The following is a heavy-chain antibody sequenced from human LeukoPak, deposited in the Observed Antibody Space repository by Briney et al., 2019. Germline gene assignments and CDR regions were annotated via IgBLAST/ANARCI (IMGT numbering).Heavy chain of an antibody. D-gene: IGHD4/OR15-4a*01. CDR2: IYSDNT. V-gene: IGHV3-53*01. Sequence: GGSLRLSCTVSGFTVSSNSMSWVRQAPGKGPEWVSFIYSDNTHYSDSVKGRVTISRDNSKNTLYLQMNSLRAEDTAVYYCARRAGAYSHPYDYWGQGTLVTVSS. J-gene: IGHJ4*02. CDR3: ARRAGAYSHPYDY. CDR1: GFTVSSNS.